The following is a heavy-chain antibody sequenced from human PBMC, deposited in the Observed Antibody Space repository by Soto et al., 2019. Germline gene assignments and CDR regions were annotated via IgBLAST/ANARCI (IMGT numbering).Heavy chain of an antibody. CDR3: ARWDCSGGSCYSNYYGMDV. CDR1: GYSFTSYW. CDR2: IYPGDSDT. V-gene: IGHV5-51*01. J-gene: IGHJ6*02. D-gene: IGHD2-15*01. Sequence: GESLKISCKGSGYSFTSYWIGWVRQMPGKGLDWMGIIYPGDSDTRYSPSFQDQVTISADKSISTAYLLWSSLKASDTAMYYCARWDCSGGSCYSNYYGMDVWGQGTTVTVSS.